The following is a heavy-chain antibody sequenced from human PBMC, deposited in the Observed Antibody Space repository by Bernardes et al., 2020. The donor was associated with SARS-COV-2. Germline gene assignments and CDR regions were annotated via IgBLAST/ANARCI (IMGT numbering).Heavy chain of an antibody. V-gene: IGHV3-7*04. CDR2: IKQDGSEK. D-gene: IGHD6-19*01. Sequence: GKVLEWVAYIKQDGSEKYYVDSVEGRFTISRDNAKNSLYLQMNSLRAEDTAVYYCAKGGWYPDYWGQGTLVTVSS. CDR3: AKGGWYPDY. J-gene: IGHJ4*02.